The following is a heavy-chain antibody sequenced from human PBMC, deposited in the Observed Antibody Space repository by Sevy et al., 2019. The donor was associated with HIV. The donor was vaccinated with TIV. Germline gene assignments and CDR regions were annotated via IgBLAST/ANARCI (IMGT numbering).Heavy chain of an antibody. J-gene: IGHJ6*02. Sequence: GESLKISCAASGFTFSSYAMHWVRQAPGKGLEWVAVISYDGNNKYHADSVKDRFTISRDNSKNTLYLQMNSMRAEDTAVYYCASDGSSGGLFLKDYYYFGMDVWGQGTTVTVSS. D-gene: IGHD3-16*01. CDR1: GFTFSSYA. V-gene: IGHV3-30*04. CDR2: ISYDGNNK. CDR3: ASDGSSGGLFLKDYYYFGMDV.